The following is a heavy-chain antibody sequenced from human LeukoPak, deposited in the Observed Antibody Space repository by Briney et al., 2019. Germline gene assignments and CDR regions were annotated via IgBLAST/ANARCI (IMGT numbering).Heavy chain of an antibody. CDR2: IYYSGST. D-gene: IGHD4-17*01. CDR1: GGSISSYY. V-gene: IGHV4-59*01. J-gene: IGHJ4*02. Sequence: TSETLSLTCTVSGGSISSYYWSWIRQRPGKGLEWIGYIYYSGSTNYNPSLKSRVTISVDTSKNQFSLKLSSVTAADTAVYYCARDYGDSSFDYWGQGTLVTVSS. CDR3: ARDYGDSSFDY.